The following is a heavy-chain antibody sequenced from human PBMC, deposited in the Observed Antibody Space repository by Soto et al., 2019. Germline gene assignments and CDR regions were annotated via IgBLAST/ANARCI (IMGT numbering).Heavy chain of an antibody. CDR3: ARERHLNSPSDAFDL. J-gene: IGHJ3*01. D-gene: IGHD1-7*01. CDR2: MNPNSGCS. V-gene: IGHV1-2*02. CDR1: GHNFIAQN. Sequence: QVHLVQSGAEVKKPGASVKVSCMASGHNFIAQNIHWVRQATGLGLEWMGKMNPNSGCSDYAQEFQGRVTVTRDTSIDTVYMELSSLKSDDTAVYYCARERHLNSPSDAFDLWGQGTMVIVSS.